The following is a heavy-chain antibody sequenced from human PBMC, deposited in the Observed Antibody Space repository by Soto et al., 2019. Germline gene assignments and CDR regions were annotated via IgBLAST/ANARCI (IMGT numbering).Heavy chain of an antibody. CDR1: GFTFSSYA. CDR2: ISYDGSNK. Sequence: GGSLRLSCAASGFTFSSYAMHWVRQAPGKGLEWVAVISYDGSNKYYADSVKGRFTISRDNSKNTLYLQMNSLRAEDTAVYYCARPHYSTVVTQTNDYWGQGTLVTVSS. V-gene: IGHV3-30-3*01. D-gene: IGHD4-17*01. CDR3: ARPHYSTVVTQTNDY. J-gene: IGHJ4*02.